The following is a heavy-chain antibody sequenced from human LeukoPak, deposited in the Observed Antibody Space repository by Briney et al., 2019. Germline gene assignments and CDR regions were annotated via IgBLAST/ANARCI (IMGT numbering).Heavy chain of an antibody. D-gene: IGHD5-24*01. CDR2: IIPIFGTA. V-gene: IGHV1-69*05. Sequence: GASVKVSCKASGGTFSSYAISWVRQAPGQGLEWMGRIIPIFGTANYAQKFQGRVTITTDESTSTAYMELSSLRSEDTAVYYCARVRGRDGYKPDWGQGTLVTVSS. CDR1: GGTFSSYA. J-gene: IGHJ4*02. CDR3: ARVRGRDGYKPD.